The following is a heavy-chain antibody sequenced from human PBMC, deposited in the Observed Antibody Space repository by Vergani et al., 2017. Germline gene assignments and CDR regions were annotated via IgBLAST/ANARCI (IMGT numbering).Heavy chain of an antibody. CDR3: AKETDVYPDSGSSNGLDY. Sequence: EVQLLESGGGLVQPGGSLRLSCAASGFTFSSYAMSWVRQAPGKGLEWVSVISGSGGSTYYADSVKGRFTISRDNSKNTLYLQMNSLRAEDTAVYYCAKETDVYPDSGSSNGLDYWGQGTLVTVSS. V-gene: IGHV3-23*01. D-gene: IGHD1-26*01. CDR2: ISGSGGST. J-gene: IGHJ4*02. CDR1: GFTFSSYA.